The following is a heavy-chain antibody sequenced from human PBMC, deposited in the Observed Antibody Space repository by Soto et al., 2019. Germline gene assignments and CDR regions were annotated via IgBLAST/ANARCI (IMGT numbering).Heavy chain of an antibody. D-gene: IGHD5-12*01. Sequence: QITLKESGPTLVKPTQTLTLTCTFSGFSLSTSGVGVGWIRQPPGKALEWLALIYWNDDTRYSPSLKSRLTITKDTSKNQVVLTMTNMDPVDTATYYCAHRHGEVATTHLPNYFDCWGQGTLVTVSS. CDR3: AHRHGEVATTHLPNYFDC. V-gene: IGHV2-5*01. J-gene: IGHJ4*02. CDR1: GFSLSTSGVG. CDR2: IYWNDDT.